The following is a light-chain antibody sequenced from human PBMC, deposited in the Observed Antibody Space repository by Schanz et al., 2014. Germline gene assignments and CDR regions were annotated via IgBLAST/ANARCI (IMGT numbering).Light chain of an antibody. V-gene: IGKV3-15*01. J-gene: IGKJ2*01. CDR2: GAS. CDR3: QQYGSSPYT. CDR1: ESVRSD. Sequence: EIVMTQSPATLSVSPGERASLSCRASESVRSDLAWYQQKPGQAPRLLIYGASTRATGIPARFSGSGSGTDFTLTISRLEPEDFAVYYCQQYGSSPYTFGQGTKLEIK.